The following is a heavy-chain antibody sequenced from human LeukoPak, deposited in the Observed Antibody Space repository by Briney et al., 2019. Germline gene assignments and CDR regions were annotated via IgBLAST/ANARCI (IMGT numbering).Heavy chain of an antibody. CDR2: IYYSRST. CDR3: ARDVYNSGYFDY. Sequence: PSETLSLTCTVSGASISSGGYYWNWIRQPPGKGLEWIAYIYYSRSTSYSPSLKSRLTISVNTSKNQFSLKLSSVTAADTAVYYCARDVYNSGYFDYWGQGTLVTVSS. J-gene: IGHJ4*02. V-gene: IGHV4-30-4*01. D-gene: IGHD1-1*01. CDR1: GASISSGGYY.